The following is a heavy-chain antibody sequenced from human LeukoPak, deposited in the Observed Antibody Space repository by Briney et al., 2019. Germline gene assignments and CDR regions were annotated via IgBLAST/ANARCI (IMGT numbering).Heavy chain of an antibody. CDR3: ARDSEYSNYENYYYYMDV. Sequence: ASVKVSCKASGYTFTRYYMHWVRQAPGRGLEWMGWINPNSGGTNYAQKFQGRVTMTRDTSISTAYMELSRLRSDDTAVYYCARDSEYSNYENYYYYMDVWGKGTTVTVSS. CDR2: INPNSGGT. CDR1: GYTFTRYY. J-gene: IGHJ6*03. D-gene: IGHD4-11*01. V-gene: IGHV1-2*02.